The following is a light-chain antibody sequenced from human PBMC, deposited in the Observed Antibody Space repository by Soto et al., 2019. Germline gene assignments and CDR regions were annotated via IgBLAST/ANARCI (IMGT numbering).Light chain of an antibody. J-gene: IGKJ1*01. Sequence: DIQMTQSPSTLSASVGDRVTITCRASQSISSWLAWYQQKPGKAPKLLIYDASSLESGVPSRFSGSESGTEFTLTISSLQPDDFATYYCQQYKSYPTTFGQGTKVEIK. V-gene: IGKV1-5*01. CDR1: QSISSW. CDR2: DAS. CDR3: QQYKSYPTT.